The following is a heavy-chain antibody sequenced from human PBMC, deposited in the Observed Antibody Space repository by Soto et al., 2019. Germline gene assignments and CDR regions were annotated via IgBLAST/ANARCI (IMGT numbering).Heavy chain of an antibody. CDR3: ARIKVLTGYYHGAFDI. V-gene: IGHV5-51*01. CDR2: IYPGDSDT. J-gene: IGHJ3*02. Sequence: XXSLKISCKGSGYSFTSYWIVWVRQMPGKGLEWMGIIYPGDSDTRYSPSFQGQVTISADKSISTAYLQWSSLKASDTAMYYCARIKVLTGYYHGAFDIWGQGTMVTVSS. CDR1: GYSFTSYW. D-gene: IGHD3-9*01.